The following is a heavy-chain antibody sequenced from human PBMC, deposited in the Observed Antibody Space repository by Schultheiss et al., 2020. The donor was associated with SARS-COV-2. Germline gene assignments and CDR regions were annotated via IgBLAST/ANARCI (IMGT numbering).Heavy chain of an antibody. CDR3: ARDLSYGSLDFNF. V-gene: IGHV3-48*03. Sequence: GGSLRLSCAASGFTFSRYEMNWVRQAPGKGLEWVSYISSSGSTIYYADSVKGRFTISRDNSKNTLYLQMNSLRVEDTAVYYCARDLSYGSLDFNFWGQGTLVTVSS. D-gene: IGHD3-16*01. CDR2: ISSSGSTI. CDR1: GFTFSRYE. J-gene: IGHJ4*02.